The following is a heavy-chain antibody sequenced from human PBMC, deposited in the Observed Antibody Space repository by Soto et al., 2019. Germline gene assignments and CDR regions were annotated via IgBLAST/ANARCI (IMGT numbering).Heavy chain of an antibody. CDR3: ARSYSSSWSHDSSAGFDI. D-gene: IGHD6-13*01. CDR2: ISAYNGNT. Sequence: ASVKVSCKASGYTFTSYGISWVRQAPGQGLERMGWISAYNGNTNYAQKHQGRVTMTTDTSTNTAYKELRSLRSEDTANNNCARSYSSSWSHDSSAGFDIWGQGTMVTVSS. J-gene: IGHJ3*02. V-gene: IGHV1-18*01. CDR1: GYTFTSYG.